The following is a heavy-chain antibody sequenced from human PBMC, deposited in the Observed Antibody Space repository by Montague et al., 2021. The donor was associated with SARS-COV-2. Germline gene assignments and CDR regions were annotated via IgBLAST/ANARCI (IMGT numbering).Heavy chain of an antibody. Sequence: SETLSLTCTVSGGSISPYYWSWIRQSPGKGLECIGYTSYSGSTDYNSSLKSRVTISIDTSKNQYSLKLSSVTAADTAVYYCARRGEYYDSPYYYYAMDVWGQGTTVTVSS. CDR3: ARRGEYYDSPYYYYAMDV. CDR1: GGSISPYY. D-gene: IGHD3-3*01. J-gene: IGHJ6*02. V-gene: IGHV4-59*12. CDR2: TSYSGST.